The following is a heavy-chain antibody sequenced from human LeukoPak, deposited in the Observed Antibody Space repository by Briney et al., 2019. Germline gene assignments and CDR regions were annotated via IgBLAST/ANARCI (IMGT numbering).Heavy chain of an antibody. J-gene: IGHJ4*02. D-gene: IGHD3-22*01. Sequence: SVKVSCKASGGTFSSYAISWVRQAPGQGLEWMGGIIPIFGTANYAQKFQGRVTITTDESTSTAYMELSSLRSEDTAVYYCARDGPYYDSSGSYFDYWGQGTLVTVPS. CDR3: ARDGPYYDSSGSYFDY. V-gene: IGHV1-69*05. CDR1: GGTFSSYA. CDR2: IIPIFGTA.